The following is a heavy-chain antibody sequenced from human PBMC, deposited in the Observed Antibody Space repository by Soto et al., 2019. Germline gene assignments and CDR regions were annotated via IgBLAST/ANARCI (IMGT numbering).Heavy chain of an antibody. CDR1: GGSVSSGGYY. D-gene: IGHD5-18*01. V-gene: IGHV4-61*08. CDR2: IHYSGNT. J-gene: IGHJ4*02. Sequence: SETLSLTCTVSGGSVSSGGYYWTWIRQPPGKGLEWIGYIHYSGNTNYNPSLKSRVTISVDTSKNQFSLKLTSVTAADAAVYYCARDIRGYSRAFDYWGQGTLVTVSS. CDR3: ARDIRGYSRAFDY.